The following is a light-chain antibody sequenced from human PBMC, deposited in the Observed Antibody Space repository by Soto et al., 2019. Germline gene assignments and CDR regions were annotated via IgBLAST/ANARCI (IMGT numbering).Light chain of an antibody. J-gene: IGKJ1*01. Sequence: IQLTQSPSSLSASVGDRVTITCRASQSISSYLNWYQQKPGKAPKRLIYAASSLQSGVPSRFSGSGSGADFTLTICSLQPDDFATYYCQQSYSTPWWLGQGTKVDIK. CDR1: QSISSY. CDR3: QQSYSTPWW. CDR2: AAS. V-gene: IGKV1-39*01.